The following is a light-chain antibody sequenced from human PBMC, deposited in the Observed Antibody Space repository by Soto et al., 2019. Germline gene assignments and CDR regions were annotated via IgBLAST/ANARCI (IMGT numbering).Light chain of an antibody. CDR1: LSVSSS. J-gene: IGKJ4*01. Sequence: EIVLTQSPVTLSLSPGERAPLSCRASLSVSSSLAWYQQNPGQAHRLLIYDASNRATGAPARFSGSGSATDFTLTISRREPEYFADYYCQQRRHWPLTCSGETKEELK. CDR2: DAS. CDR3: QQRRHWPLT. V-gene: IGKV3-11*01.